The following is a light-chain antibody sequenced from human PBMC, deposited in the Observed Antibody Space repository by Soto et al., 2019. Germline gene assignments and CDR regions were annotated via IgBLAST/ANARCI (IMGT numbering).Light chain of an antibody. J-gene: IGKJ2*01. CDR2: GAS. V-gene: IGKV3-20*01. CDR1: QSVSSSY. CDR3: QQYGSSPPYT. Sequence: EIVWTQAPGTLSLSPGERATLSCRDSQSVSSSYLAWYQQKPGQATRLLIYGASSRATGIPDRFSGSGSGTDFTLTSSRLEPEDFAVYYCQQYGSSPPYTFGQGTKLEIK.